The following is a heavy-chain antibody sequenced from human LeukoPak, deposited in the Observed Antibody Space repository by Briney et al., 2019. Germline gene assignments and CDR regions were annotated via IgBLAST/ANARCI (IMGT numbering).Heavy chain of an antibody. J-gene: IGHJ1*01. D-gene: IGHD3-10*01. V-gene: IGHV3-23*01. CDR1: GFTFSNYA. CDR3: AKGVYAPVNYLEYFEH. Sequence: GGSLRLSCEASGFTFSNYAMSWVRQAPGKGLEWISAISGSGDNTYHADSVKGRFTISRDNSKNTLYLQMNSLRGEDTAVYYCAKGVYAPVNYLEYFEHWGHGTLVTVSS. CDR2: ISGSGDNT.